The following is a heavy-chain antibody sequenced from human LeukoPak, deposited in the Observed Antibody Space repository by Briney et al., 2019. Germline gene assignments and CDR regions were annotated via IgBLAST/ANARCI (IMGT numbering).Heavy chain of an antibody. V-gene: IGHV1-3*01. CDR3: ARLSYRMRVGATRGPFDY. CDR2: INAGNGNT. D-gene: IGHD1-26*01. CDR1: GYTFTSYA. Sequence: ASVKVSCKASGYTFTSYAMHWVRQAPGQRLEGMGWINAGNGNTKYTQKFQGRVTITRDTSASTAYMELSSLRSEDTAVYYCARLSYRMRVGATRGPFDYWGQGTLVTVSS. J-gene: IGHJ4*02.